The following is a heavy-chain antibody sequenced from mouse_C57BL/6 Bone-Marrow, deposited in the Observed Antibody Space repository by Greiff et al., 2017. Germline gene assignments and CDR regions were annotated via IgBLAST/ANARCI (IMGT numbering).Heavy chain of an antibody. J-gene: IGHJ3*01. D-gene: IGHD2-4*01. CDR3: AISPLLYDYDAPFAY. Sequence: VQLQQSGPELVKPGASVKISCKASGYSFTGYYMNWVKHSPEKSLEWIGEINPSTGGTTYNQKFKAKATLTVDKSSSTAYMQLKSLTSEDSAVYYCAISPLLYDYDAPFAYWGQGTLVTVSA. CDR1: GYSFTGYY. CDR2: INPSTGGT. V-gene: IGHV1-42*01.